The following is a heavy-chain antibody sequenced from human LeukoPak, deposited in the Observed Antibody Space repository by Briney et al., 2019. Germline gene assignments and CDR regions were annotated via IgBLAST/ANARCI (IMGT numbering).Heavy chain of an antibody. V-gene: IGHV2-5*02. Sequence: SGPTLVKPTQTLTLTCTFSGFSLSTSGVGVGWIRQPPGKALEWLALIYWDDDKRYSPSLKSRLTITKDTSKNQVDLTMTNMDPVDTGTYYCAHRRKYNSGWRPFDYWGQGALVTVSS. CDR3: AHRRKYNSGWRPFDY. D-gene: IGHD6-19*01. CDR2: IYWDDDK. CDR1: GFSLSTSGVG. J-gene: IGHJ4*02.